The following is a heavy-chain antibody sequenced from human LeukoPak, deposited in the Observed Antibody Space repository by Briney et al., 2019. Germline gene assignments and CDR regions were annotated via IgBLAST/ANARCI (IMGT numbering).Heavy chain of an antibody. D-gene: IGHD2-2*01. CDR2: INPKSGGT. V-gene: IGHV1-2*02. J-gene: IGHJ4*02. CDR1: GYTFTSYG. Sequence: GASVKVSCKASGYTFTSYGISWVRQAPGQGLEWMGWINPKSGGTNYAQKFQGRVTMTRDTSISTAYMELSRLRSDDTAVYYCAGDLSSTTSTRFHYWGERTLDTVPS. CDR3: AGDLSSTTSTRFHY.